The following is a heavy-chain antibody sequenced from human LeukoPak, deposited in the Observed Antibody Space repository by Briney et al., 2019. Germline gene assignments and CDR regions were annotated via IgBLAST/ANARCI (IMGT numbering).Heavy chain of an antibody. V-gene: IGHV4-4*07. CDR1: GGSISDFY. Sequence: PSETLSLTCTVSGGSISDFYWSWIRQPAGKGLEYIGRVSATGSTSFSPSLQSRVTMSVDTSKSQFSLKLSSVTAADTAVYYCAQVTVGGHFDFWGQGILVTVSS. D-gene: IGHD6-19*01. CDR3: AQVTVGGHFDF. CDR2: VSATGST. J-gene: IGHJ4*02.